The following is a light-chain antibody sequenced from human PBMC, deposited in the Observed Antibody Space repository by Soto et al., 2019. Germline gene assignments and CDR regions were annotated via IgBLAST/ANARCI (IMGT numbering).Light chain of an antibody. J-gene: IGLJ2*01. CDR2: RNN. CDR1: SSNIGSNY. CDR3: AAWDYSLSGVV. V-gene: IGLV1-47*01. Sequence: QSVVTQPPSASGTPGQRVTISCSGSSSNIGSNYVYWYQQLPGTAPKLLIYRNNQRPSGVPDRFSGSKSGTSASLAISGLRSEDEADYYCAAWDYSLSGVVFGGGTKLTVL.